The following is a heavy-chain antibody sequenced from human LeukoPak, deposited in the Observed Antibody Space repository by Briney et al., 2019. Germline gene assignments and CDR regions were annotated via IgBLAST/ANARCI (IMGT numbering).Heavy chain of an antibody. Sequence: KTSETLSLTCTVSGGSISSYYWSWIRQPPGKGLEWIGYIYYSGSTKYNPSVRSRVTISVDTSRSQFSLKLRSVTAADTSVYYCARDGGTGGYYSLFDYWGQGTLVTVSS. CDR1: GGSISSYY. D-gene: IGHD3-22*01. CDR3: ARDGGTGGYYSLFDY. CDR2: IYYSGST. V-gene: IGHV4-59*01. J-gene: IGHJ4*02.